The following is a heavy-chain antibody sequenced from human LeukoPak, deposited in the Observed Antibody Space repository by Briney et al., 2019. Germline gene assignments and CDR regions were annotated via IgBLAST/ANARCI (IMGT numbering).Heavy chain of an antibody. J-gene: IGHJ1*01. V-gene: IGHV3-23*01. D-gene: IGHD6-19*01. CDR2: ISGSGGST. CDR3: AKDGWYAEYFQH. CDR1: GFTFSSYA. Sequence: TGGSLRFSCAASGFTFSSYAMSWVRQAPGKGLEWVSAISGSGGSTYYADSVKGRFTISRDNSKNTLYLQMNSLRAEDTAVYYCAKDGWYAEYFQHWGQGTLVTVSS.